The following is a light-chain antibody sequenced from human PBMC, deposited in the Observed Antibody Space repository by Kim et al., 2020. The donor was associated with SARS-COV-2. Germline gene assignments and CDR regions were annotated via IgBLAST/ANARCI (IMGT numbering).Light chain of an antibody. V-gene: IGKV1-12*01. CDR3: QQANSFLPIT. J-gene: IGKJ5*01. CDR2: AAS. CDR1: QGISRS. Sequence: SVGDRVTISCRASQGISRSLAWYQQKPGEAPKLLIYAASTLQSGVPSRFSGSGSGTDFTLTISSLQPEDFATYYCQQANSFLPITFGQGTRLEIK.